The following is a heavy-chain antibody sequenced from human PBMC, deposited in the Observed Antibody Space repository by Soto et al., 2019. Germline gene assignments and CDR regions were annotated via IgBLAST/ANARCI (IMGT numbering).Heavy chain of an antibody. J-gene: IGHJ4*02. CDR2: IIPIFGTA. CDR3: ARDTSPDSHGDYVPFRY. D-gene: IGHD4-17*01. Sequence: SVKVSCKASGGTFSSYAISWVRQAPGQGLEWMGGIIPIFGTANYAQKFQGRVTITADESTSTAYMELSSLRSEDTAVYYCARDTSPDSHGDYVPFRYWGQGTLVTV. V-gene: IGHV1-69*13. CDR1: GGTFSSYA.